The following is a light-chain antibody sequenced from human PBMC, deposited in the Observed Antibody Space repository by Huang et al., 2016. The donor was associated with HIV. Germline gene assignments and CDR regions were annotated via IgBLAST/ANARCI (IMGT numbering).Light chain of an antibody. J-gene: IGKJ3*01. Sequence: EIVMTQSPAILSLSPGERATLSCRASPRGSSNLAWYQQKPGQAPRLLIYGASSRATGVPARFSGSGSGTEFTLTISSLQSEDFVLYYCQQYNNWPGFTFGPGTKVDVK. V-gene: IGKV3-15*01. CDR1: PRGSSN. CDR2: GAS. CDR3: QQYNNWPGFT.